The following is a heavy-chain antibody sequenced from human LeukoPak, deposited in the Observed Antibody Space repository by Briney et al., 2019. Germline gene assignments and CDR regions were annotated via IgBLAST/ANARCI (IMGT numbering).Heavy chain of an antibody. V-gene: IGHV4-59*01. Sequence: SETLSLTCTVSGGSISSYYWSWIRQPPGKGLEWIGYIYYSGSTNYNPSLKSRVTISVDTSKNQFSLKLSSVTAADTAVYYCARIVAAAVNFDSWGQGTLVTVSS. D-gene: IGHD6-13*01. CDR3: ARIVAAAVNFDS. CDR2: IYYSGST. CDR1: GGSISSYY. J-gene: IGHJ4*02.